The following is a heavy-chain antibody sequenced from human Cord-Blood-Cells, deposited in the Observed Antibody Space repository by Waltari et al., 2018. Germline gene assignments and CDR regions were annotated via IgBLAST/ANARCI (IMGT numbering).Heavy chain of an antibody. CDR2: IYTRGST. CDR3: AREPAFDI. Sequence: QVQLQESGPGLVKPSETLSLTCTVSGGSISSYSWSWIRQPAGKVLEWIGRIYTRGSTNYNPSLKSRVTMSVDTSKNQFSLKLSSVTAADTAVYYCAREPAFDIWGQGTMVTVSS. V-gene: IGHV4-4*07. J-gene: IGHJ3*02. CDR1: GGSISSYS.